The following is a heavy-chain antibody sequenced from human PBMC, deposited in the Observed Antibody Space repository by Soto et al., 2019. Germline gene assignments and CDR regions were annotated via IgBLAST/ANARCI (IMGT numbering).Heavy chain of an antibody. J-gene: IGHJ4*02. CDR1: GFTFSNYA. CDR2: LSIGGSIT. CDR3: AKGHYYYDSSGYRHFDY. Sequence: EVQLLESGGGLVQPGGSLRLSCAASGFTFSNYAISWVRQAPGKGLEWVSTLSIGGSITYYADSVKGRFTVSRDNSKNTLYLLMNGLRAEDTAVYYCAKGHYYYDSSGYRHFDYWGQGTLVTVSS. D-gene: IGHD3-22*01. V-gene: IGHV3-23*01.